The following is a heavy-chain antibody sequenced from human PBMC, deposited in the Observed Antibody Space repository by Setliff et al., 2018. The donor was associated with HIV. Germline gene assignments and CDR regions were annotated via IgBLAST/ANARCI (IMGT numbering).Heavy chain of an antibody. CDR3: ARGQSNSWYVKVPYYMDV. D-gene: IGHD6-13*01. CDR2: ISSSSSII. J-gene: IGHJ6*03. V-gene: IGHV3-48*01. CDR1: GFTFSSHS. Sequence: GGSLRLSCAASGFTFSSHSMNWVRQAPGKGLEWISYISSSSSIINYSDSVRGRFTISRDNSKNTLYLQMNNLRAEDTAVYHCARGQSNSWYVKVPYYMDVWGKGTTVTVSS.